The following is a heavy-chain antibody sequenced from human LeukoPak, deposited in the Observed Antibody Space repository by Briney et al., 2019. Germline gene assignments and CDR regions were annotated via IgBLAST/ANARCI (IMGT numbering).Heavy chain of an antibody. J-gene: IGHJ4*02. CDR2: ISSDGSNQ. D-gene: IGHD6-13*01. CDR3: AREGSSSWSVDY. V-gene: IGHV3-30*03. CDR1: GFTFSSYN. Sequence: GGSLRLSCTASGFTFSSYNMHWVRQAPGKGLEWVALISSDGSNQYYADSVKGRFTISRDNAKNSMYLQMNSLRVDDTAVYYCAREGSSSWSVDYWGQGTLVTVSS.